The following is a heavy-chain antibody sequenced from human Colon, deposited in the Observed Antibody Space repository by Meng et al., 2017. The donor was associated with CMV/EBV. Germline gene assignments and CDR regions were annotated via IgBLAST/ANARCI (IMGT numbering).Heavy chain of an antibody. CDR2: ISYDGSTK. Sequence: EFTLNRYRMHWVRQAPGKGLEWVAVISYDGSTKYADSVRGRFTTFRDNPKKTLYLHMNSLRAEDTAVYYCAKTAAAGSFVVDWFDSWGQGTLVTVSS. J-gene: IGHJ5*01. V-gene: IGHV3-30*18. CDR3: AKTAAAGSFVVDWFDS. D-gene: IGHD6-13*01. CDR1: EFTLNRYR.